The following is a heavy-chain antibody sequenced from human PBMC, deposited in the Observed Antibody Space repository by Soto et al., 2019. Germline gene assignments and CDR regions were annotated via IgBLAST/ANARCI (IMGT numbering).Heavy chain of an antibody. CDR1: GGTFSSYT. CDR2: IIPIFGTA. CDR3: ARHYDCWSGDYNYYYGMDV. D-gene: IGHD3-3*01. Sequence: GASVKVSCKASGGTFSSYTISWVRQPPGQWLEWMGGIIPIFGTANYAQKFQGRVTITADKSTSTAYMELSSLRSEDTAVYYCARHYDCWSGDYNYYYGMDVWGQGTPVTVSS. V-gene: IGHV1-69*06. J-gene: IGHJ6*02.